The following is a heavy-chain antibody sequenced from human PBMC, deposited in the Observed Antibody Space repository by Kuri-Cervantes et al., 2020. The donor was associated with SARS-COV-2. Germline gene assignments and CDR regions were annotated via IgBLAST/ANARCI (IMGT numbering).Heavy chain of an antibody. Sequence: GESLKISCAASGFTFSSYAMHWVRQAPGKGLEWVAVISYDGSNKYYADSVKGRFTISRDNSKNTLYLQMNSLRAEDTAVYYCARDPPSPYCSGGSCRTDVWGQGTTVTVSS. D-gene: IGHD2-15*01. V-gene: IGHV3-30-3*01. J-gene: IGHJ6*02. CDR3: ARDPPSPYCSGGSCRTDV. CDR2: ISYDGSNK. CDR1: GFTFSSYA.